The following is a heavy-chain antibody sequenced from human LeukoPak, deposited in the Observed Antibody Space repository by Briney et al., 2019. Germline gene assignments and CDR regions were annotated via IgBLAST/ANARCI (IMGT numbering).Heavy chain of an antibody. J-gene: IGHJ4*02. CDR2: TWSDGSDY. CDR1: GFTFSSFG. V-gene: IGHV3-33*01. CDR3: ARDRGYCRGGRCYSNYFDL. Sequence: RGSLRLSSAATGFTFSSFGMHWVRQAPGKGLEWVALTWSDGSDYFYPDSVKGRFTISRDNSKNTVYLQMNSLRDEDTAVYFCARDRGYCRGGRCYSNYFDLWGQGTLVTVSS. D-gene: IGHD2-15*01.